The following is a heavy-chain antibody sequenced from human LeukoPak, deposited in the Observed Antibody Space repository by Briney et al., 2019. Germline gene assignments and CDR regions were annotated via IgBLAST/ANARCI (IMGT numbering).Heavy chain of an antibody. Sequence: PGGSLRLSCAASGFTFSSYSVNWVRQGPGKVLGWVSIISSSSSYIYYADSVKGRFTISRDNAKNSLYLQMNSLRGEDTAVYYCARGSELGYRSGGSCYFEYWGQGTLVTVSS. CDR2: ISSSSSYI. V-gene: IGHV3-21*01. CDR3: ARGSELGYRSGGSCYFEY. J-gene: IGHJ4*02. D-gene: IGHD2-15*01. CDR1: GFTFSSYS.